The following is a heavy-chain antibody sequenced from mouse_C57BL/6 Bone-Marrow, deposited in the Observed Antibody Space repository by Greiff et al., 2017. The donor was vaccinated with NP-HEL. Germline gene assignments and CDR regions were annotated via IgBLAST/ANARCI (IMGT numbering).Heavy chain of an antibody. Sequence: QVTLNVSGPGILQPSQTLSLTCSFSLFSLSTFGIGFIWILPPSVIGLEWLAHIYWVEDKHYKPSLKSRLTISKDTSNNQVFLKITTVDTADTATYYSARRATTVVATGYFDVWGTGTTVTVSS. J-gene: IGHJ1*03. CDR3: ARRATTVVATGYFDV. CDR2: IYWVEDK. CDR1: LFSLSTFGIG. D-gene: IGHD1-1*01. V-gene: IGHV8-9*01.